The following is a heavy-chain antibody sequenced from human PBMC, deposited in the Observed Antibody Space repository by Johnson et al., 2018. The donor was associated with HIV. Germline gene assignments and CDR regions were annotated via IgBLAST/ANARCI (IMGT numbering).Heavy chain of an antibody. CDR2: INWNSGIT. CDR1: GFIFDDYG. CDR3: ARRDSGSLSFDL. V-gene: IGHV3-20*04. D-gene: IGHD1-26*01. J-gene: IGHJ3*01. Sequence: VQLVESGGGVLRPGASLRLSCEGFGFIFDDYGLNWVRQAPGKGLEWVSGINWNSGITGYADSVKGRCTISRDNDKSSVYMQMNNLRAEDTAFYFCARRDSGSLSFDLWGQGTMVTVSS.